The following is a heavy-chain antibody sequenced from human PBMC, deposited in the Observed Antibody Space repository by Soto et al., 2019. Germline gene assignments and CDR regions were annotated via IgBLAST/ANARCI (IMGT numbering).Heavy chain of an antibody. CDR2: ISYDGSNV. D-gene: IGHD3-22*01. CDR1: GFTFSSSG. J-gene: IGHJ3*02. CDR3: AKSYDSSGNEAFDI. V-gene: IGHV3-30*18. Sequence: GGSLRLSCAASGFTFSSSGMHWVRQAPGKGLEWVAVISYDGSNVYYGDSVKGRFTISRDNSKNTLYLQMNSLRAEDTAVYYCAKSYDSSGNEAFDIWGQGTMVTVSS.